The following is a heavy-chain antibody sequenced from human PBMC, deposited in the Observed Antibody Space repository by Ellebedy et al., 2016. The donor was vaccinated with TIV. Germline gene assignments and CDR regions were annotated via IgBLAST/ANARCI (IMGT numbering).Heavy chain of an antibody. CDR3: GRGTVGATLIDY. CDR1: GFTFDEHA. Sequence: SLKISCAGSGFTFDEHAMHWVRQSPGKGLEWVSGMIWDGGTIGYADSVKGRFTISRDNSKNSLYLQMNSLTTEDTALYYCGRGTVGATLIDYWGQGTLVTVSS. J-gene: IGHJ4*02. D-gene: IGHD1-26*01. CDR2: MIWDGGTI. V-gene: IGHV3-9*01.